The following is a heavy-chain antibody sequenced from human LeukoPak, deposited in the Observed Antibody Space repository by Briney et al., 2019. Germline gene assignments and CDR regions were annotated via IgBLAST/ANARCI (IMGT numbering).Heavy chain of an antibody. D-gene: IGHD3-3*01. CDR1: GGSISSYY. CDR2: IYYSGST. CDR3: ARVYDFWSGYPDAFDI. V-gene: IGHV4-59*01. Sequence: SETLSLTCTVPGGSISSYYWSWIRQPPGKGLEWFGYIYYSGSTNYNPSLKSRVTISVDTSKNQFSLKLSSVTAADTAVYYCARVYDFWSGYPDAFDIWGQGTMVTVSS. J-gene: IGHJ3*02.